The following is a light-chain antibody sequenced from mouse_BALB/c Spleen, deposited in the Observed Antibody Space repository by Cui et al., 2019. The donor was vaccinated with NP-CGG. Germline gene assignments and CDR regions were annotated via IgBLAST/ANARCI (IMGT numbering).Light chain of an antibody. V-gene: IGLV1*01. Sequence: HAVVAQESPHTTSPGETVTLTCRSSTGAVTTSNYANWVQEKPDHLFTGLIGGTNNRAPGVPARFSGSLIGDKAALTITGAQTEDEAIYFCALWYSNHWVFGGGTKLTVL. CDR3: ALWYSNHWV. CDR1: TGAVTTSNY. CDR2: GTN. J-gene: IGLJ1*01.